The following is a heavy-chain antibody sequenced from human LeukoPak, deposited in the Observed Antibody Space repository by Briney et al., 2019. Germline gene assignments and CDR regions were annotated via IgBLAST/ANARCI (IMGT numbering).Heavy chain of an antibody. D-gene: IGHD3-10*01. CDR3: ASMPLWFGELLNPPDY. J-gene: IGHJ4*02. Sequence: PSETLSLTCTVSGGSISSSSYYWGWIRQPPGKGLEWIGSIYYSGSTYYNPSLKSRVTISVDTSKHQFSLKLSSVTAADTAVYYCASMPLWFGELLNPPDYWGQGTLVTVSS. CDR2: IYYSGST. V-gene: IGHV4-39*01. CDR1: GGSISSSSYY.